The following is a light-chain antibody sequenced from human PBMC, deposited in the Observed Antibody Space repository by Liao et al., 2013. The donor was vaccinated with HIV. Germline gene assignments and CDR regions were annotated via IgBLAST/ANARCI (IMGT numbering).Light chain of an antibody. CDR1: KLGDQY. Sequence: SYELTQPPSVSVSPGQTASITCSGDKLGDQYACWYQLKPGQSPVLVIHQDTKRPSGIPERFSGSSSGTTVTLTISGVQAEDEADYYCQSADSSGTMGVFGGGTKLTVL. CDR2: QDT. CDR3: QSADSSGTMGV. V-gene: IGLV3-25*03. J-gene: IGLJ3*02.